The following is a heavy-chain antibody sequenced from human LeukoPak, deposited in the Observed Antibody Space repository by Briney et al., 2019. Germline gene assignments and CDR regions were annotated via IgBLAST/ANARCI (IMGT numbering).Heavy chain of an antibody. J-gene: IGHJ5*02. V-gene: IGHV1-2*02. Sequence: ASVKVSCKASGYTFTGYYMHWVRQAPGQGLEWMGWINPNSGGTNYAQNFQGRVTMTLDTSISTAYMELSNLRSDDTAVYYCARDVNWLMRGRPNWLDPWGQGSLVTVSS. CDR3: ARDVNWLMRGRPNWLDP. D-gene: IGHD2-8*01. CDR2: INPNSGGT. CDR1: GYTFTGYY.